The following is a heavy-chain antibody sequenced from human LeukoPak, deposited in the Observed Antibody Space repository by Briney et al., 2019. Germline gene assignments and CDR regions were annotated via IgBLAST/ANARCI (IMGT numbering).Heavy chain of an antibody. V-gene: IGHV1-46*01. Sequence: GASVKVSCKASGYTFTSYCMHWVRQAPGQGLEWMGIINPSGGSTSYAQKFQGRVTMTRDTSTSTVYMELSSLRSEDTAVYYCARVPGYYDSSGYFDYWGQGTLVTVSS. CDR2: INPSGGST. CDR1: GYTFTSYC. CDR3: ARVPGYYDSSGYFDY. J-gene: IGHJ4*02. D-gene: IGHD3-22*01.